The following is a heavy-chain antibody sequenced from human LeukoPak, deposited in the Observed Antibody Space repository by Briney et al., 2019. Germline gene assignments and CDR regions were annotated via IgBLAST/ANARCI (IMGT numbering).Heavy chain of an antibody. Sequence: SVKVSCKASGGTFSSYAISWVRQAPGQGLEWMGGIIPIFGTANYAQKFQGRVTITTDESTSTAYMELSSLRSEDTAVYYCARVLVRHDQDYYDSSGYQYYFDYWDQGTLVTVSS. V-gene: IGHV1-69*05. J-gene: IGHJ4*02. CDR1: GGTFSSYA. CDR3: ARVLVRHDQDYYDSSGYQYYFDY. D-gene: IGHD3-22*01. CDR2: IIPIFGTA.